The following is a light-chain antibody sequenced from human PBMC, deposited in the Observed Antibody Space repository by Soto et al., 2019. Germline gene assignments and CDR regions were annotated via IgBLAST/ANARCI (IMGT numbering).Light chain of an antibody. CDR1: ISNIGNNY. CDR3: AAWDDTVRSYV. V-gene: IGLV1-47*01. CDR2: RND. J-gene: IGLJ1*01. Sequence: QSVLTQPSSVSGTPGQGVTISCSGSISNIGNNYVYWSQQLPGTAPKVLSNRNDQRPSGVPDRFSGSKSGTSASLAISGLRSEDEADYYCAAWDDTVRSYVFGTGTKVTVL.